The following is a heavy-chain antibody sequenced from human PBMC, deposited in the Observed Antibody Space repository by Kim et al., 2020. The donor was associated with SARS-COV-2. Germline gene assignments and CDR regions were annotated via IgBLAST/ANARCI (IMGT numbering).Heavy chain of an antibody. CDR1: GFTFDDYA. V-gene: IGHV3-9*01. D-gene: IGHD3-9*01. J-gene: IGHJ4*02. CDR2: ISWNSGSI. CDR3: AKGETFDYDILTGYLHYFDY. Sequence: GGSLRLSCAASGFTFDDYAMHWVRQAPGKGLEWVSGISWNSGSIGYADSVKGRFTISRDNAKNSLYLQMNSLRAEDTALYYCAKGETFDYDILTGYLHYFDYWGQGTLVTVSS.